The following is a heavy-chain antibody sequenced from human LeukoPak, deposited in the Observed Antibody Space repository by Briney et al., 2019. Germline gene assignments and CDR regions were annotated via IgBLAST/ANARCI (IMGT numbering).Heavy chain of an antibody. D-gene: IGHD3-16*02. J-gene: IGHJ4*02. CDR3: ARVATIWGSHRYFDY. Sequence: ASVTVSCKASGYNFITYPLIWVRQAPGQGLEWMGRISPYNDNTDLAQNLQGRVTMTTDTSTSTAYMELRGLTSDDTAVFFCARVATIWGSHRYFDYWGQGTLVTVSS. V-gene: IGHV1-18*01. CDR2: ISPYNDNT. CDR1: GYNFITYP.